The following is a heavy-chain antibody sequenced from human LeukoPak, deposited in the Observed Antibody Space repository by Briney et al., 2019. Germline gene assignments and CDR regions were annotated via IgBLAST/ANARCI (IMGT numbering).Heavy chain of an antibody. CDR3: ARRKERIVAAGSGRYFDY. D-gene: IGHD6-13*01. V-gene: IGHV6-1*01. CDR2: TYYRSKWYN. J-gene: IGHJ4*02. CDR1: GDSVSSNSAA. Sequence: SQTLSLTCAISGDSVSSNSAAWSWIRQSPSRGLEWLGRTYYRSKWYNDYAVSVRSRITINPDTSNNQFSLQLNSVTPEDTAVYYCARRKERIVAAGSGRYFDYWGQGTLVTVSS.